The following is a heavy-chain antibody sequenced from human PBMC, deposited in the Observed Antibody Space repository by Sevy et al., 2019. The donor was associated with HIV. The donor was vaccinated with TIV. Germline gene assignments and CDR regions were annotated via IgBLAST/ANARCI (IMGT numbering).Heavy chain of an antibody. CDR3: ARKYESSGYFDY. J-gene: IGHJ4*02. CDR2: ISGSGGSGDKT. V-gene: IGHV3-23*01. Sequence: GGSLRLSCAASGFTFSSYAMNWVRQAPGKGLEWVSGISGSGGSGDKTNYADSVKGRFTISRDESKNSLYLQLNSLRAEDTVIYYCARKYESSGYFDYWGQGTLVTVSS. CDR1: GFTFSSYA. D-gene: IGHD3-22*01.